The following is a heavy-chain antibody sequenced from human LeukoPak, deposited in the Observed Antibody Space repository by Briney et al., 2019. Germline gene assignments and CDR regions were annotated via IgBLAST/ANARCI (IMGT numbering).Heavy chain of an antibody. CDR3: ARVKFGDYAVDY. D-gene: IGHD4-17*01. V-gene: IGHV3-30*02. CDR1: GFTFSNYG. Sequence: GGSLRLSCAASGFTFSNYGMHWVRQAPGKGLEWVAFIRSDGINKYHADSVKGRFTISRDNSKNTLYLQMNSLRAEDTAVYYCARVKFGDYAVDYWGQGTLVTVSS. CDR2: IRSDGINK. J-gene: IGHJ4*02.